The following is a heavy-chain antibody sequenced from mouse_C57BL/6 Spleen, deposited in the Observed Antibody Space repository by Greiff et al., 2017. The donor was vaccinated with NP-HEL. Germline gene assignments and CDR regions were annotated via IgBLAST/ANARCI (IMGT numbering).Heavy chain of an antibody. D-gene: IGHD1-1*01. V-gene: IGHV1-22*01. CDR1: GYTFTDYN. Sequence: VQLKESGPELVKPGASVKMSCKASGYTFTDYNMHWVKQSHGKSLEWIGYINPNNGGTSYNQKFKGKATLTVNKSSSTAYMELRSLTSEDSAVYYCARWVYYGSSPYYAMDYWGQGTSVTVSS. CDR2: INPNNGGT. CDR3: ARWVYYGSSPYYAMDY. J-gene: IGHJ4*01.